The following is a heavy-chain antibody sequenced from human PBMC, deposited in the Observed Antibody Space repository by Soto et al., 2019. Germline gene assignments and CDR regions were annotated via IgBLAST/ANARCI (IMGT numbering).Heavy chain of an antibody. Sequence: ASVKVSCTDSGYTITSYAMHWVRQAPGRRLEWMGWINAGNGNTKYSQKFQGRVTITRDTSASTAYMELSSLRSEDTAVYYCARPHFSSSYYFDYWGQGTLVTVSS. D-gene: IGHD6-13*01. J-gene: IGHJ4*02. V-gene: IGHV1-3*01. CDR2: INAGNGNT. CDR1: GYTITSYA. CDR3: ARPHFSSSYYFDY.